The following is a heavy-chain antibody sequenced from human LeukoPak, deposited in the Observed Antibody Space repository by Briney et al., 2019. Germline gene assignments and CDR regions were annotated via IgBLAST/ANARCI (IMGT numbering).Heavy chain of an antibody. J-gene: IGHJ4*02. CDR3: ARIFGFGGGYFDY. CDR2: INHSGST. Sequence: PSETLSLTCAVYGGSFSGYYWSWIRQPPGKGLEWIEEINHSGSTNYNPSLKSRVTISVDTSKNQFSLKLSSVTAADTAVYFCARIFGFGGGYFDYWGQGTLVTVSS. CDR1: GGSFSGYY. V-gene: IGHV4-34*01. D-gene: IGHD3-10*01.